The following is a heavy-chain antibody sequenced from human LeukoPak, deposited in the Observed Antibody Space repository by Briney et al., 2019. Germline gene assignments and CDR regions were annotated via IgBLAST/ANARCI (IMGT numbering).Heavy chain of an antibody. CDR1: GGSISSYY. J-gene: IGHJ3*02. CDR3: ARVTQQQLTDAFNI. CDR2: IYTSGST. V-gene: IGHV4-4*07. Sequence: PSETLSLTCTVSGGSISSYYWSWIRQPAGKGLEWIGRIYTSGSTNYNPSLKSRVTISVDTSKNQFFLKLSSVTAADTAVYYCARVTQQQLTDAFNIWGQGTMVTVSS. D-gene: IGHD6-13*01.